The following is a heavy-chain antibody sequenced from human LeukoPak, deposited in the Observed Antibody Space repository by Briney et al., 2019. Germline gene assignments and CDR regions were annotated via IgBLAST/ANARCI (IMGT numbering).Heavy chain of an antibody. CDR2: IYYSGNI. CDR1: GGSINSYY. Sequence: SETLSLTCTVSGGSINSYYWGWVRQPPEKGLEWIGSIYYSGNIYYNPSLKSGVTISVDTSNNQFSLKLSSVTAADTAVYYCARGSSGYYYGWGQGTLVTVSS. J-gene: IGHJ4*02. V-gene: IGHV4-59*01. D-gene: IGHD3-22*01. CDR3: ARGSSGYYYG.